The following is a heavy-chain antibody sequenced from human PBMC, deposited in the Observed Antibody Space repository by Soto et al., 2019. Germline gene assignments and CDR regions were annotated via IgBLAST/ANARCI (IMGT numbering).Heavy chain of an antibody. V-gene: IGHV6-1*01. Sequence: PSQTRSLTCAISGDSVSSNSVSWNLIRQSPSRGLEWLGRTYYRSRWYNDYAVSVKSRMTINPDTSKNQFSLQLNSVTPEDTAVYYCARISSSSRTPYFDYCGQGTLVTVYS. CDR3: ARISSSSRTPYFDY. D-gene: IGHD6-13*01. CDR2: TYYRSRWYN. CDR1: GDSVSSNSVS. J-gene: IGHJ4*02.